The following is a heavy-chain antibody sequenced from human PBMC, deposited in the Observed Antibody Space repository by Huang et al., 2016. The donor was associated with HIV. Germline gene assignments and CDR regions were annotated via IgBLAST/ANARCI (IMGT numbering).Heavy chain of an antibody. J-gene: IGHJ4*02. V-gene: IGHV1-8*02. CDR1: GYTFTNYD. Sequence: QVHLVQSGAEVKKPGASVKVSCKASGYTFTNYDINWVRQAPGRGLEWIGGINPNTGNTGFAQSFQGRVTMTRKTSITTAYMELTSLTSEDTAVYYCARSAYGDLDYWGLGTLVSVSS. D-gene: IGHD4-17*01. CDR3: ARSAYGDLDY. CDR2: INPNTGNT.